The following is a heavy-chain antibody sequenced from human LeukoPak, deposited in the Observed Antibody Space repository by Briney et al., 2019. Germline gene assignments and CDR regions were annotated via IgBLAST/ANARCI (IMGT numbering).Heavy chain of an antibody. CDR3: AIGYCTSTSCVTLDP. Sequence: ASVKVSCKASGYTFTSYYMHWVRQAPGQGLEWMGIINPSGGSTIYAQNFQGRVTMTEDTSRDTAYMELSSLSSEDTAVYYCAIGYCTSTSCVTLDPWGQGTLVTVSS. CDR1: GYTFTSYY. D-gene: IGHD2-2*01. CDR2: INPSGGST. J-gene: IGHJ5*02. V-gene: IGHV1-46*01.